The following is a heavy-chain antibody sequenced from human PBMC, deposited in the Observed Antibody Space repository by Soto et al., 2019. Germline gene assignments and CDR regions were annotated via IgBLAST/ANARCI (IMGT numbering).Heavy chain of an antibody. CDR2: IHHTGNY. V-gene: IGHV4-4*02. Sequence: QVHLQESGPGLVKPSGTLSVTCAVSGDSVNNWWSWVRQSPGKGLEWIGEIHHTGNYNYNPSLKSRVTMSVDRSKNEFSLTLKSVTAADTAVYFCARGGGLQIREFESWGQGTLVVVS. D-gene: IGHD2-15*01. J-gene: IGHJ4*02. CDR3: ARGGGLQIREFES. CDR1: GDSVNNW.